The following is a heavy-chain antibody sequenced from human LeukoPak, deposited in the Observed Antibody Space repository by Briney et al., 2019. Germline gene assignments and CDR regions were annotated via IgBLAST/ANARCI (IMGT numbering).Heavy chain of an antibody. CDR2: VSSSSSYT. V-gene: IGHV3-11*06. J-gene: IGHJ4*02. CDR1: GFTFSDYY. CDR3: ARGPAARPYFDY. D-gene: IGHD6-6*01. Sequence: GGSLRLSCAASGFTFSDYYMSWIRQAPGKGLEWVSYVSSSSSYTNYADSVKGRFTISRDNAKNSLYLQMNSLRAEDTAVYYCARGPAARPYFDYWGQGTLVTVSS.